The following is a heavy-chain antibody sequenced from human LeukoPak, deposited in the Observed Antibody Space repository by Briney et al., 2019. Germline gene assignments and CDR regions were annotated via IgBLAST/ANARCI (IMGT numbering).Heavy chain of an antibody. CDR2: IIPIFGTT. CDR1: GGTFSSHA. V-gene: IGHV1-69*05. CDR3: ARGDSGYDYGFDN. D-gene: IGHD5-12*01. Sequence: SVKVSCEASGGTFSSHAISWVRQAPGQGLEWVGGIIPIFGTTNYAQKFQGRVTITTDESTSTGYMELRSLRSDDTAVYYCARGDSGYDYGFDNWAREPWSPSPQ. J-gene: IGHJ4*02.